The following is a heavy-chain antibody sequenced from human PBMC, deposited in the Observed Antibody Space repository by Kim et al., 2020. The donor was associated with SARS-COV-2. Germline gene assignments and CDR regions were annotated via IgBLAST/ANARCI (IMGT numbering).Heavy chain of an antibody. D-gene: IGHD3-16*02. J-gene: IGHJ4*02. Sequence: QKFQGRVTITRDTSASTAYMELSSLRSEDTAVYYCASSRPGVIVIPLDYWGQGTLVTVSS. V-gene: IGHV1-3*01. CDR3: ASSRPGVIVIPLDY.